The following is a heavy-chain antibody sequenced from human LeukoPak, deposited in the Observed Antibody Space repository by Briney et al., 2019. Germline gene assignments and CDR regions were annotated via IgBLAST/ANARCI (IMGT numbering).Heavy chain of an antibody. D-gene: IGHD1-26*01. CDR3: AREFTVGATVDY. J-gene: IGHJ4*02. CDR2: ISSSSSYI. V-gene: IGHV3-21*01. CDR1: GFTFSSYS. Sequence: GGSLRLSCAASGFTFSSYSMNWVRQAPGKGLEWVSSISSSSSYIYYADSVKGRFTISRDNAKNTLYLQMNSLRAEDTAVYYCAREFTVGATVDYWGQGTLVTVSS.